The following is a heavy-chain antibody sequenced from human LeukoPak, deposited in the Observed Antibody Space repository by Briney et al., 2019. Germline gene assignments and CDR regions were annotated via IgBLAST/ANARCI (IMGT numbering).Heavy chain of an antibody. V-gene: IGHV6-1*01. CDR3: TRQYSSGWSYYYGLDV. J-gene: IGHJ6*02. Sequence: SQTLSLTCAISGDSVSSITAAWNWIRQSPSRGLEWLGRTYYRSKWYNDYAVSVRSRITINPDTSKNQFSLQLNSVTPEDTAVYYCTRQYSSGWSYYYGLDVWGQGTTVTVSS. D-gene: IGHD6-19*01. CDR2: TYYRSKWYN. CDR1: GDSVSSITAA.